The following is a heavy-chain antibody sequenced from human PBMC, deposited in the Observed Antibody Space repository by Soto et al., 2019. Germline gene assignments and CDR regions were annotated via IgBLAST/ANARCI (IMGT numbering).Heavy chain of an antibody. CDR2: IYHNGIT. Sequence: QVQLQESGPGLVKPSWTLSLTCVVSNVSISDSHWWSWVRQPPGKGLEWIADIYHNGITFYNPSLESRATRSVDNSNNQFSLTLRSVTAADTALYYWARTIDTSLTGTTGPYLLDSWGQGTLVTVSS. CDR3: ARTIDTSLTGTTGPYLLDS. J-gene: IGHJ4*02. CDR1: NVSISDSHW. V-gene: IGHV4-4*02. D-gene: IGHD1-7*01.